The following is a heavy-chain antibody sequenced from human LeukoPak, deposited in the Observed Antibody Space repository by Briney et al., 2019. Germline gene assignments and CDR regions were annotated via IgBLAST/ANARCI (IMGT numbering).Heavy chain of an antibody. CDR1: GYTFTSYD. CDR2: MNPNSGNT. CDR3: ARAATMVRGVIVYYYYYYMDV. J-gene: IGHJ6*03. V-gene: IGHV1-8*01. Sequence: ASVKASCKASGYTFTSYDINWVRQATGQGLEWMGWMNPNSGNTGYAQKFQGRVTMTRNTSISSAYMELSSLRSEDTAVYYCARAATMVRGVIVYYYYYYMDVWGKGTTVTISS. D-gene: IGHD3-10*01.